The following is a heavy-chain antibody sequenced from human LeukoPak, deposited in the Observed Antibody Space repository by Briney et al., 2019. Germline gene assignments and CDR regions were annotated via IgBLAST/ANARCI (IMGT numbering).Heavy chain of an antibody. V-gene: IGHV1-2*02. CDR1: GYTFTGYY. CDR2: INPNSGGT. CDR3: ARSDDYTGKSFDY. Sequence: ASVKVSCKASGYTFTGYYMHWVRQAPGQGLEWMGWINPNSGGTNYAQKFQGRVTMTRDTSISTAYMELSRLRSDDTAVYYCARSDDYTGKSFDYWGQGTLVTVSS. D-gene: IGHD4-11*01. J-gene: IGHJ4*02.